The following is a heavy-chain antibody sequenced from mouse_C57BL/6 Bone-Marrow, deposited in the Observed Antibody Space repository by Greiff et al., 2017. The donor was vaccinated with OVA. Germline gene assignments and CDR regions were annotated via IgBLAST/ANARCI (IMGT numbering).Heavy chain of an antibody. Sequence: EVKLQESGPGLVKPSQSLSLTCSVTGYSITSGYYWNWIRQFPGNKLEWMGYISYDGSNNYNPSLKNRISITRDTSKNQFFLKLNSVTTEDTATYYCARGPVFAYWGQGTLVTVSA. V-gene: IGHV3-6*01. CDR3: ARGPVFAY. CDR1: GYSITSGYY. J-gene: IGHJ3*01. CDR2: ISYDGSN.